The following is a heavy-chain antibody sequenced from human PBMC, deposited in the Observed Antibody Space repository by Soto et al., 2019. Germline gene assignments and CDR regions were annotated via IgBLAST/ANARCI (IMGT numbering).Heavy chain of an antibody. J-gene: IGHJ6*02. Sequence: QAQLVQSGAEVKEPGASVTVSCKASGYTFKSYDVMWVRKAPGQGLEWMCWIRGHNGKADYAENFQGRVVMTTGTSTATASMELRGLVSDDTAVDYCARKGYIGDFAMDVWGQGTTVTVSS. CDR2: IRGHNGKA. D-gene: IGHD3-16*01. V-gene: IGHV1-18*04. CDR1: GYTFKSYD. CDR3: ARKGYIGDFAMDV.